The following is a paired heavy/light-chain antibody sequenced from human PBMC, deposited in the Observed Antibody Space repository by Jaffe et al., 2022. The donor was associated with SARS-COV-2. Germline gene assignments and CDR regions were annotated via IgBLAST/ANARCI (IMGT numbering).Light chain of an antibody. Sequence: EIVLTQSPATLSLSPGERATLSCRASQSVSSYLAWYQQKPGQAPRLLIYDASNRATGIPARFSGSGSGTDFTLTISSLEPEDFAVYYCQQRSNWLIFGQGTKLEIK. V-gene: IGKV3-11*01. CDR3: QQRSNWLI. CDR1: QSVSSY. J-gene: IGKJ2*01. CDR2: DAS.
Heavy chain of an antibody. J-gene: IGHJ6*03. Sequence: QVQLQESGPGLVKPSETLSLTCTVSGGSISSYYWSWIRQPPGKGLEWIGYIYYSGSTNYNPSLKSRVTISVDTSKNQFSLKLSSVTAADTAVYYCAGGCSSTSCLYYYYMDVWGKGTTVTVSS. CDR2: IYYSGST. CDR1: GGSISSYY. CDR3: AGGCSSTSCLYYYYMDV. V-gene: IGHV4-59*01. D-gene: IGHD2-2*01.